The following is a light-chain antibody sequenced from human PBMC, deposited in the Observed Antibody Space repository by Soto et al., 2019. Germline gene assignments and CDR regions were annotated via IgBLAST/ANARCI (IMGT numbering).Light chain of an antibody. CDR2: GNS. CDR1: SSNIGAGYD. J-gene: IGLJ1*01. Sequence: QSALTQPPSVSGAPGQRVTISCTGSSSNIGAGYDVHWYQQLPGTAPKLLIYGNSNRPSGVPDRFSGSKSGTSASPAITGLRAEDEADYYCQSYDSSRYVFGTGTKVTVL. CDR3: QSYDSSRYV. V-gene: IGLV1-40*01.